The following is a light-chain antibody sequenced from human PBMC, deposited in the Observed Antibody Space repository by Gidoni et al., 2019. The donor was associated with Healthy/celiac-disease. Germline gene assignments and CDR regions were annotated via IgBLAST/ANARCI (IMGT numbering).Light chain of an antibody. CDR3: NSRDSSGNHVV. Sequence: SSELTQDPAASVALGQTGRITCQGDSLRSYYASWYQQKPGQAPVLVIYGKNNRPSGIPDRFSGSSSGNTASLTITGAQAEDEADYYCNSRDSSGNHVVFGGGTKLTVL. J-gene: IGLJ2*01. CDR1: SLRSYY. CDR2: GKN. V-gene: IGLV3-19*01.